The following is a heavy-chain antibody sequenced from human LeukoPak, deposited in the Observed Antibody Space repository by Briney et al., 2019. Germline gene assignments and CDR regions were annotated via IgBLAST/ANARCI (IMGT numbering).Heavy chain of an antibody. V-gene: IGHV1-2*06. D-gene: IGHD1-26*01. CDR1: GYTFTGYY. CDR3: ARDIGAGAWGDFDY. CDR2: INPNSGGT. Sequence: ASVKVSCKASGYTFTGYYMHWVRQAPGQGLEWMGRINPNSGGTNYAQKFQGRVTMTRDTSISAAYMELSRLRSDDTAVYYCARDIGAGAWGDFDYWGQGTLVTVSS. J-gene: IGHJ4*02.